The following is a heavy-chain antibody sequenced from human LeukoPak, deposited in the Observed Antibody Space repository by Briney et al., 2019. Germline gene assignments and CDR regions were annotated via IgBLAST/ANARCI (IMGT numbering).Heavy chain of an antibody. CDR1: GGSFSGYD. J-gene: IGHJ6*02. CDR2: INHSGST. Sequence: NPSETLSLTCAVYGGSFSGYDWSWIRQPPGKGLEWIGEINHSGSTNYNPSLKSRVTISVDTSKNQFSLKLSSVTAADTAVYYCARDSVLQSIYSSSWYGFPSSYYYYGMDVWGQGTTVTVSS. D-gene: IGHD6-13*01. CDR3: ARDSVLQSIYSSSWYGFPSSYYYYGMDV. V-gene: IGHV4-34*01.